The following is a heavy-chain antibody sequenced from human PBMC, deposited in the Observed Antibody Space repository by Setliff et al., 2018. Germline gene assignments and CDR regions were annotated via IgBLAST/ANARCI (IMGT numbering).Heavy chain of an antibody. J-gene: IGHJ4*02. V-gene: IGHV1-18*01. CDR1: GYTFNTHG. CDR2: ISLYNGKT. D-gene: IGHD2-15*01. Sequence: ASVKVSCKSYGYTFNTHGISWVRQAPGQRPEWMGWISLYNGKTRSIERFQGRLTLTIDTSTNTVFMELRNLRPDDTAIYYCARDGGGYCATTSCFHFDYWGQGTQVTVSS. CDR3: ARDGGGYCATTSCFHFDY.